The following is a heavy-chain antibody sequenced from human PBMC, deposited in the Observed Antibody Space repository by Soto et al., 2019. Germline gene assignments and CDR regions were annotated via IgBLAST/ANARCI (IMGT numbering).Heavy chain of an antibody. D-gene: IGHD6-6*01. Sequence: VKVSCKASGGSFSNYAISWVRQAPGQGLEWMGGIIPIFGTTNNAQKFQGRITITADESTSTAYMDLSSLRSEDTAMYYCARGQFVSSYYYDMDVWGLGTTVTVSS. J-gene: IGHJ6*02. V-gene: IGHV1-69*01. CDR2: IIPIFGTT. CDR1: GGSFSNYA. CDR3: ARGQFVSSYYYDMDV.